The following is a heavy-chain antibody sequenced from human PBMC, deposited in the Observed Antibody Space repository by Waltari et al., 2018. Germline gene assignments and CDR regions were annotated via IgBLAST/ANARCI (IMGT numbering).Heavy chain of an antibody. J-gene: IGHJ4*02. CDR1: GFTFSSHA. Sequence: QVQLVESGGGVVQPGRSLRLSCAAPGFTFSSHAMHWVRQAPGKGLEWVAVISYDGSNKYYADSVKGRFTISRDNSKNTLYLQMNSLRAEDTAVYYCARFAAAAGYWGQGTLVTVSS. D-gene: IGHD6-13*01. CDR2: ISYDGSNK. V-gene: IGHV3-30-3*01. CDR3: ARFAAAAGY.